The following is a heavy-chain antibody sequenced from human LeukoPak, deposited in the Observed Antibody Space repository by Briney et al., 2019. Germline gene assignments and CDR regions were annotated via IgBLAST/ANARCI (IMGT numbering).Heavy chain of an antibody. CDR1: GYTFTSYY. V-gene: IGHV1-46*01. CDR2: INPSGGST. J-gene: IGHJ3*02. Sequence: GASVKVSRKASGYTFTSYYMHWVRQAPGQGLEWMGIINPSGGSTSYAQKFQGRVTMTRDMSTSTVYMELSSLRSEDTAVYYCARSSIIMIVVVIGAFDIWGQGTMVTVSS. D-gene: IGHD3-22*01. CDR3: ARSSIIMIVVVIGAFDI.